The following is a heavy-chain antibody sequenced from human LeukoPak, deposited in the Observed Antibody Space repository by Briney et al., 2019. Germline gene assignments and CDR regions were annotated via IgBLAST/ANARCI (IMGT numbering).Heavy chain of an antibody. CDR1: GFTFSSYS. J-gene: IGHJ4*02. Sequence: GGSLRLSCAASGFTFSSYSMNWVRQAPGKGLEWVSSISSSSSYIYYADSVKGRFTIFRDNAKNSLYLQMNSLRAEDTAVYYCARDEVGLFDYWGQGTLVTVSS. D-gene: IGHD1-26*01. V-gene: IGHV3-21*01. CDR2: ISSSSSYI. CDR3: ARDEVGLFDY.